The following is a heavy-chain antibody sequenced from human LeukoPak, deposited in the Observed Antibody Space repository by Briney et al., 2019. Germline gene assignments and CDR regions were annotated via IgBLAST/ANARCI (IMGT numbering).Heavy chain of an antibody. CDR1: GSSISSSSYY. D-gene: IGHD3-10*01. Sequence: SETLSLTCTVSGSSISSSSYYWGWIRQPPGKGLEWIGEINHSGSTNYNPSLKSRVTISVDTSKNQFSLKLSSVTAADTAVYYCARAVKYYYGSGRFVREYYYYYMDVWGKGTTVTISS. CDR2: INHSGST. J-gene: IGHJ6*03. CDR3: ARAVKYYYGSGRFVREYYYYYMDV. V-gene: IGHV4-39*07.